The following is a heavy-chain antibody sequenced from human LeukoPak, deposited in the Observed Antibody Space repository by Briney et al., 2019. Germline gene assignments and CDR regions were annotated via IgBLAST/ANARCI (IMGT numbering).Heavy chain of an antibody. CDR2: ISGSGGST. J-gene: IGHJ4*02. V-gene: IGHV3-23*01. CDR3: ARGEASLGYFDY. Sequence: GGSLRLSCAASGFTFSSYAMSWVRQAPGKGLEWVSAISGSGGSTYYADSVKGRFTISRDNSKNTLYLQMNSLRAKDTAVYYCARGEASLGYFDYWGQGTLVTVSS. CDR1: GFTFSSYA. D-gene: IGHD1-26*01.